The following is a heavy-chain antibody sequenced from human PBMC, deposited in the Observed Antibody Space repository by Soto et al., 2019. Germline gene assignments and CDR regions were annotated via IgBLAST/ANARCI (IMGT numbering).Heavy chain of an antibody. V-gene: IGHV4-39*01. CDR1: GDSISSSNSH. J-gene: IGHJ3*02. Sequence: ETLSLTCTVSGDSISSSNSHWGWTRQPPGKGLEYIGSVYYGGAIFYSGNIYYNPSLKSRVTISVDTSKNQFSLRLSAVTAADTGVYYCVRYDRINMKPYSPEGFHIWGQGTMVTVSS. CDR2: VYYGGAIFYSGNI. D-gene: IGHD3-3*02. CDR3: VRYDRINMKPYSPEGFHI.